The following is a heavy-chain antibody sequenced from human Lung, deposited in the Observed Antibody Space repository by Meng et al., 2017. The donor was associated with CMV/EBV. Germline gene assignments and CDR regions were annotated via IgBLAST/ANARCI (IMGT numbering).Heavy chain of an antibody. V-gene: IGHV1-69*05. D-gene: IGHD2-2*02. CDR1: GGTFSSYA. CDR2: IIPVFAIA. J-gene: IGHJ6*02. CDR3: ARDRTGDCSSTSCYNYYYYYGMDV. Sequence: VSXKASGGTFSSYAFSWVRQAPGQGLEWMGGIIPVFAIANYAQKFQGRITITTDESTSTAYMELSSLRSEDTAVYYCARDRTGDCSSTSCYNYYYYYGMDVXGQGXTVTVSS.